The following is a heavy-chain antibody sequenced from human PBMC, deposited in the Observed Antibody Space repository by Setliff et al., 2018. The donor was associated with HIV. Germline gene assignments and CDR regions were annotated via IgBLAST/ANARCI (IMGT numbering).Heavy chain of an antibody. V-gene: IGHV3-21*01. D-gene: IGHD3-16*01. CDR3: ARSGGIGNYNWDV. CDR2: ISFGSAYI. J-gene: IGHJ6*03. Sequence: GGSLRLSCAASGFTFTSAWMTWVRQAPGKGLEWVSSISFGSAYIYQSDSVRGRFTISRDDAKKSLYLQMNSLGAEDTAVYYCARSGGIGNYNWDVWGKGTTVTVSS. CDR1: GFTFTSAW.